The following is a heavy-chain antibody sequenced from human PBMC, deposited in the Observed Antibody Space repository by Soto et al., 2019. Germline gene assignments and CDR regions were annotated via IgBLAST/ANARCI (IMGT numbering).Heavy chain of an antibody. J-gene: IGHJ4*02. CDR3: ARGPPFDY. CDR2: TFYSGST. Sequence: SETLSLTCTVSGGSISTYYWSWIRQPPGKGLEWIGYTFYSGSTNYNPSLKSRVTISVDTSKNQFSLKLSSVTAADTAVYYCARGPPFDYWGQGTLVTVSS. CDR1: GGSISTYY. V-gene: IGHV4-59*01.